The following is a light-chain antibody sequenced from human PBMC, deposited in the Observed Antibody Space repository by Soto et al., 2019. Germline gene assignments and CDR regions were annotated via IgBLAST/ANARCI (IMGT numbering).Light chain of an antibody. Sequence: EIVLTQSQATLSLSPGERATLSCRASQSIRSPFLAWYQQKPGQAPRLFIHGASSRATGIPDRFSGSGSGTDFTLTISRLEPEDFAVYYCGSDEWTFGQGTKVE. CDR2: GAS. CDR3: GSDEWT. V-gene: IGKV3-20*01. CDR1: QSIRSPF. J-gene: IGKJ1*01.